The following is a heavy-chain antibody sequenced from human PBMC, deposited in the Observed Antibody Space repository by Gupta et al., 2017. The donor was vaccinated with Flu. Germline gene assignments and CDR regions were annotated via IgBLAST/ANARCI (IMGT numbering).Heavy chain of an antibody. CDR1: GGSFSGYY. Sequence: QVQLQQWGAGLLKPSETLSLTCAVYGGSFSGYYWSWIRQPPGKGLEWIGEINHSGSTNYNPSLKSRGTISVDTSKNQVSLKLSSGTAAETAVYYGARGGVDSSGWNYYYYGMDVGGQGTTVTVSS. J-gene: IGHJ6*02. V-gene: IGHV4-34*01. D-gene: IGHD6-19*01. CDR2: INHSGST. CDR3: ARGGVDSSGWNYYYYGMDV.